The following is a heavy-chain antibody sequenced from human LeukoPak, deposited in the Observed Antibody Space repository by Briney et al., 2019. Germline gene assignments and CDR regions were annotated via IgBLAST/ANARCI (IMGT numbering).Heavy chain of an antibody. Sequence: GASVKVSCKVSGYTLTELSMHWVRQAPGKGLEWMGGFDPEDGETIYAQKFQGRVTMTEDTSTDTTYMELSSLRSEDTAVYYCAATMPGQLWLDYWGQGTLVTVSS. CDR3: AATMPGQLWLDY. CDR1: GYTLTELS. V-gene: IGHV1-24*01. CDR2: FDPEDGET. J-gene: IGHJ4*02. D-gene: IGHD5-18*01.